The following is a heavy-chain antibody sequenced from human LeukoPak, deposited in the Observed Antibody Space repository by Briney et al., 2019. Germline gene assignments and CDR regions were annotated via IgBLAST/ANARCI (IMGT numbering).Heavy chain of an antibody. Sequence: SETLSLTCAVYGGSFSGYYWAWIRQTPGKGLEWIGSLYRTGSTYYNPSLKSRVTMSMDTSKNQFSLRLTSVTAADTAMYYCARVRRSYYYYMDVWGKGTTVTVSS. V-gene: IGHV4-38-2*01. J-gene: IGHJ6*03. CDR2: LYRTGST. CDR1: GGSFSGYY. CDR3: ARVRRSYYYYMDV.